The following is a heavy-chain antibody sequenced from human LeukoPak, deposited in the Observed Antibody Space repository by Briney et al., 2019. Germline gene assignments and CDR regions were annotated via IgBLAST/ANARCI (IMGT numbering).Heavy chain of an antibody. CDR3: AKEGQGAFDI. J-gene: IGHJ3*02. V-gene: IGHV3-11*04. CDR2: ISSSGSAI. CDR1: AFTFSDYY. Sequence: KPGGSLRLSCAASAFTFSDYYMNWIRQAPGKGLEWVSYISSSGSAIYYADSVKGRFTISRDNSKNTLYLQMNSLRAEDTAVYYCAKEGQGAFDIWGQGTMVTVSS.